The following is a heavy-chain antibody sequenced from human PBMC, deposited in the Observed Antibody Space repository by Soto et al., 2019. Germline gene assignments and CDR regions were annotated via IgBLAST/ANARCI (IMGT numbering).Heavy chain of an antibody. CDR1: GFTFSSYG. J-gene: IGHJ6*02. V-gene: IGHV3-33*01. CDR2: IWYDGSNK. CDR3: AREFGITGTTSYYYGMDV. D-gene: IGHD1-7*01. Sequence: PGGSLRLSCAASGFTFSSYGMHWVRQAPGKGLEWVAVIWYDGSNKYYADSVKGRFTISRDNSKNTLYLQMNSLRAEDTAVYYCAREFGITGTTSYYYGMDVWGQGTTVTVSS.